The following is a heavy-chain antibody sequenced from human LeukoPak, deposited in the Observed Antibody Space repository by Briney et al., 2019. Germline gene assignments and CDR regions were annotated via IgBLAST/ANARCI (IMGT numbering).Heavy chain of an antibody. CDR1: GYTFTGYY. D-gene: IGHD6-19*01. V-gene: IGHV1-2*02. CDR3: ASSDSSGWYSNYYYYYYMDV. CDR2: INPNSGGT. Sequence: ASVKVSCKASGYTFTGYYMHWVRQAPGQGLEWIGWINPNSGGTNYAQKFQGRVTMTRDTSISTAYMELSRLRSDDTAVYSCASSDSSGWYSNYYYYYYMDVWGKGTTVTVSS. J-gene: IGHJ6*03.